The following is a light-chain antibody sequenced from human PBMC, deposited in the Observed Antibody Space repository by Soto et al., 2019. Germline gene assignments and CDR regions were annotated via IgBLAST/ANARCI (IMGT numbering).Light chain of an antibody. CDR3: QQYNGYPLT. J-gene: IGKJ4*01. CDR2: DVS. V-gene: IGKV1-5*01. CDR1: QTLRTW. Sequence: DIQMTQSPSTLSASVGDRVTITCRASQTLRTWLAWYQQKPGKAPKLLIYDVSILQSGVPSRFSGSGSGTDFTLTISSLQPGDFATYYCQQYNGYPLTFGGGTKVEFK.